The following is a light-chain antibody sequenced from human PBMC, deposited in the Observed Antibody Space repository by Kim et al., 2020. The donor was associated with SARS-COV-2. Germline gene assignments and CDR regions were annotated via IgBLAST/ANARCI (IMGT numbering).Light chain of an antibody. CDR3: AAWDDSLSVVV. CDR1: SSNIGSDY. J-gene: IGLJ3*02. CDR2: RNN. Sequence: QFVLTQPPSASGTPGQRVTISCSGSSSNIGSDYVYWYQQIPGTAPKLLIYRNNQRPSGVPDRFSGSKSGTSASMAISGLRSEDEADYYCAAWDDSLSVVVFGGGTQLTVL. V-gene: IGLV1-47*01.